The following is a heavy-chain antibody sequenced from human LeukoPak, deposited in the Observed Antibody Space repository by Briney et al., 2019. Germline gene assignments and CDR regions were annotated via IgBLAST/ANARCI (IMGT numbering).Heavy chain of an antibody. D-gene: IGHD6-13*01. CDR2: ISWDGGST. CDR1: GFTFDDYT. V-gene: IGHV3-43*01. J-gene: IGHJ6*03. Sequence: GGSLRLSCAASGFTFDDYTMHWVRQAPGKGLEWVSLISWDGGSTYYVDSVKGRFTISRDNAKNSLYLQMNSLRAEDTALYYCAKDIAAAGTSGGYMDVWGKGTTVTISS. CDR3: AKDIAAAGTSGGYMDV.